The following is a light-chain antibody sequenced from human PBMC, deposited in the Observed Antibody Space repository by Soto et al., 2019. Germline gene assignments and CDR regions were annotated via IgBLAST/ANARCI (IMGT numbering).Light chain of an antibody. CDR3: QQHANWPYT. V-gene: IGKV3-15*01. Sequence: EIVMTQSPATLSVSPGESATLSCRASQSVSSNVAWFQQRPGQPPRLLIYAASGRATGIPARFRGSGSGTEFTLTIGSLQPEDFAVYYCQQHANWPYTFAQGTKLEF. J-gene: IGKJ2*01. CDR2: AAS. CDR1: QSVSSN.